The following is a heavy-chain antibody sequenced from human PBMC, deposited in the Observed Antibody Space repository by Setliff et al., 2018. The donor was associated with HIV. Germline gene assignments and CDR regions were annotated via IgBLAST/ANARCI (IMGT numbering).Heavy chain of an antibody. CDR3: AHRSGDSSGREFDP. CDR2: IYWNDDK. CDR1: GFSLSTSGVG. V-gene: IGHV2-5*01. D-gene: IGHD3-22*01. J-gene: IGHJ5*02. Sequence: SGPTLVNPTQTLTLTCTLSGFSLSTSGVGVGWIRQPPGKALEWLGIIYWNDDKRYSPSLKNRLTITKDTSKNQVVLTMTNMDPVDTATYYCAHRSGDSSGREFDPWGQGTLVTVSS.